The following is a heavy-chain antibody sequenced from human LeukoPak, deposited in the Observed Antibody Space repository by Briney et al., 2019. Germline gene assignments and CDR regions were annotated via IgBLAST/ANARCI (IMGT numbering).Heavy chain of an antibody. J-gene: IGHJ6*03. D-gene: IGHD1-1*01. CDR2: ISTSSSYK. CDR1: GFTFSSYS. V-gene: IGHV3-21*04. Sequence: GGSLRLSCAASGFTFSSYSMNWVRQAPGKGLEWVSSISTSSSYKYYADSLKGRSTISRDNAKNSPYLQMNSLRAEDTALYYCAKRGVERVGDYHYYYYLDVWGKGTTVTVSS. CDR3: AKRGVERVGDYHYYYYLDV.